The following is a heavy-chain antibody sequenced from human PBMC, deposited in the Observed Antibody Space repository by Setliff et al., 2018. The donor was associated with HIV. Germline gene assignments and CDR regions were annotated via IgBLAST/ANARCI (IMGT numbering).Heavy chain of an antibody. D-gene: IGHD6-19*01. J-gene: IGHJ4*02. CDR2: IYHSGST. CDR3: ARDHIAVAAPLDY. V-gene: IGHV4-4*02. CDR1: GGSISNSNW. Sequence: SETLSLTCGVSGGSISNSNWWSWVRQPPGKGLEWIGEIYHSGSTNYNPSLKSRVTISVDKSKNQFSLKLSSVTAADTAVYYCARDHIAVAAPLDYWGQGTLVTVSS.